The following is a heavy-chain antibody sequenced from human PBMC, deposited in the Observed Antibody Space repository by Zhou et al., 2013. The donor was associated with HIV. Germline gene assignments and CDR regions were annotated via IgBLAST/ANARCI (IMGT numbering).Heavy chain of an antibody. V-gene: IGHV1-2*02. Sequence: QIQLVQSGAEMKNPGASVKVSCKTSGYTFSSYYMHWVRQAPGQGLDWMGWIIPGTGGTKYARNFQGRMTMTADTSTNTAYMDLIRLTSDDTAVYFCVGYSRGYNWFRNWGQGTLVTVSS. CDR2: IIPGTGGT. J-gene: IGHJ4*02. D-gene: IGHD5-12*01. CDR1: GYTFSSYY. CDR3: VGYSRGYNWFRN.